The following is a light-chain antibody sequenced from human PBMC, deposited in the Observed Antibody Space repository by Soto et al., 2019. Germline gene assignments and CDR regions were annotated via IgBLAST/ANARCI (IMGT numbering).Light chain of an antibody. CDR2: DAS. Sequence: DLQMTQSPSSLSASVGDRVTITCQASQDIRNHLNWYQQKPGKAPKLLIYDASYLQTGVPSRFSGSGSGTDFTFTVSSLQPEDFATYYCQQYDNFPLFGGGTKVQIK. V-gene: IGKV1-33*01. CDR1: QDIRNH. CDR3: QQYDNFPL. J-gene: IGKJ4*01.